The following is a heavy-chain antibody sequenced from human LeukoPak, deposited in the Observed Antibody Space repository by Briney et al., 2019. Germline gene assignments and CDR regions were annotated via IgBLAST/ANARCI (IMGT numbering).Heavy chain of an antibody. CDR3: ARDSGRYDSSAVMGYYYYMDV. Sequence: SETLSLTCTVSGGSISSSSYYWSWIRQPAGKGLEWIGRIYTSGSTNYNPSLKSRVTMSVDTSKNQFSLKLSSVTAADTAVYYCARDSGRYDSSAVMGYYYYMDVWGKGTTVTISS. V-gene: IGHV4-61*02. D-gene: IGHD3-22*01. CDR2: IYTSGST. CDR1: GGSISSSSYY. J-gene: IGHJ6*03.